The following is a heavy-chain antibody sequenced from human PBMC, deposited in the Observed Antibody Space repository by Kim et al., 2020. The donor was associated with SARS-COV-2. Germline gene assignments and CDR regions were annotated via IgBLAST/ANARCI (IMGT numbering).Heavy chain of an antibody. CDR3: ARDTLPRRVATITGGGYYYYMDV. Sequence: ASVKVSCKASGYTFTGYYMHWVRQAPGQGLEWMGRINPNSGGTNYAQKFQGRVTMTRDTSISTAYMELSRLRSDDTAVYYCARDTLPRRVATITGGGYYYYMDVWGKGTTVTVSS. CDR2: INPNSGGT. D-gene: IGHD5-12*01. V-gene: IGHV1-2*06. CDR1: GYTFTGYY. J-gene: IGHJ6*03.